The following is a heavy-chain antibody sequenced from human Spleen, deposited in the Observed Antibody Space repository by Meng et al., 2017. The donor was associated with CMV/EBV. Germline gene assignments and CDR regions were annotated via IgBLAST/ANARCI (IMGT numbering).Heavy chain of an antibody. Sequence: GGSLRLSCAASGFTFSNAWMSWVRQAPGKGLEWVSYISGRGTTIYYADSVQGRFTISRDNTKNSLYLQMNSLRAEDTAMYYCVRDESRSGKVYDYWGQGTLVTVSS. CDR2: ISGRGTTI. D-gene: IGHD3-3*01. CDR3: VRDESRSGKVYDY. J-gene: IGHJ4*02. V-gene: IGHV3-11*01. CDR1: GFTFSNAW.